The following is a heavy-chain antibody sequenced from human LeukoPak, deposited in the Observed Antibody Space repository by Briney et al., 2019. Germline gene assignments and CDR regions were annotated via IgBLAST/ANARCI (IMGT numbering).Heavy chain of an antibody. CDR3: ARGRLQLWSFPLPYNHYAIDV. Sequence: SETLSLTCAVSGESFSGYFWTWIRQPPGKGLEWIGESNHFGSTDYNPSLKSRVTISVDTCKKQFSLNVRSVTDADTAVYFCARGRLQLWSFPLPYNHYAIDVWGQGTTVTVSS. CDR2: SNHFGST. CDR1: GESFSGYF. D-gene: IGHD5-18*01. V-gene: IGHV4-34*01. J-gene: IGHJ6*02.